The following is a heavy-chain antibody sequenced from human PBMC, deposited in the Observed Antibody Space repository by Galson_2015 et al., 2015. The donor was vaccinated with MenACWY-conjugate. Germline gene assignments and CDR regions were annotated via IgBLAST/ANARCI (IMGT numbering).Heavy chain of an antibody. Sequence: SLRLSCADSGFNFGGSHMHWVRQPPGKGLEWVGHVRSQSRNYETAYGASLMGRFTIFRDDSRNTAYLQMNNLKVEDTAVYYCARQTNSCHDFWGQGILVTVSS. V-gene: IGHV3-73*01. CDR3: ARQTNSCHDF. J-gene: IGHJ4*02. D-gene: IGHD2-2*01. CDR2: VRSQSRNYET. CDR1: GFNFGGSH.